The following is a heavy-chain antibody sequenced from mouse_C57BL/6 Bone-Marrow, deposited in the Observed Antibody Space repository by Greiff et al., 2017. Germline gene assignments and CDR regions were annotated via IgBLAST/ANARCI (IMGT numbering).Heavy chain of an antibody. CDR1: GFSLTSYA. D-gene: IGHD2-2*01. Sequence: QVQLKESGPGLVAPSQSLSITCTVSGFSLTSYAISWVRQTPGKGLEWLGVIWTGGGTNYKSALKSRLSISKDNSKSQVFLKMNSLQTDDTARYYCARAYGYGYYAMDYWVQGTSDTGSS. CDR2: IWTGGGT. V-gene: IGHV2-9-1*01. CDR3: ARAYGYGYYAMDY. J-gene: IGHJ4*01.